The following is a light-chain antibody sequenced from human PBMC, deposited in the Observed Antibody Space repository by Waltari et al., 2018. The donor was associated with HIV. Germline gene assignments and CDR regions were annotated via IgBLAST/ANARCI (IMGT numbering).Light chain of an antibody. CDR1: GGSVSRNHY. J-gene: IGLJ3*02. Sequence: LTCCPGGTVTIPCAPVGGSVSRNHYTHWIQLKPGQAPRPLIYDTAKRHPWTAGRFAGSLIGGRAALMLAGALPDDEAEYYCLLSYFGVRVFGGGTTLTV. CDR2: DTA. V-gene: IGLV7-46*01. CDR3: LLSYFGVRV.